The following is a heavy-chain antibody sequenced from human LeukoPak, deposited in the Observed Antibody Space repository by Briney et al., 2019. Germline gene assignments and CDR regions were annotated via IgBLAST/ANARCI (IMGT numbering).Heavy chain of an antibody. CDR1: GFIVNNAW. Sequence: PGGSLRLSCAASGFIVNNAWMSWVRQVRGKGLEWVGRIKSKTDGGTTDYAAPVKGRFTISRDESKNTLYLQMNSLKTEDTALYYCSTLQHAAFDIWGQGTMVTVSP. V-gene: IGHV3-15*01. CDR3: STLQHAAFDI. J-gene: IGHJ3*02. CDR2: IKSKTDGGTT. D-gene: IGHD6-13*01.